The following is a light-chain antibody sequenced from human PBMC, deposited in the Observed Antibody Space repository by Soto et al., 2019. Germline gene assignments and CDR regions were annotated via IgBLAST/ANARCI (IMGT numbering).Light chain of an antibody. Sequence: GVSSRFSGSGSGTEFTLTITNLQPEDSATYYCQQANSFPFTFGQGTKVEIK. J-gene: IGKJ1*01. CDR3: QQANSFPFT. V-gene: IGKV1-12*01.